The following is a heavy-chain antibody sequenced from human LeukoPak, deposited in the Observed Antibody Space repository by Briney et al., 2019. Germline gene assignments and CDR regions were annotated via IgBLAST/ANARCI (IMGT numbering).Heavy chain of an antibody. CDR2: INPIFGTA. J-gene: IGHJ3*02. Sequence: GASVKVSCTASGYTFTGYYMHWVRQAPGQGLEWMGRINPIFGTANYAQKFQGRVTITADESTSTAYMELSSLRSEDTAVYYCARAKRWLQLEAFDIWGQGTMVTVSS. V-gene: IGHV1-69*13. CDR3: ARAKRWLQLEAFDI. D-gene: IGHD5-24*01. CDR1: GYTFTGYY.